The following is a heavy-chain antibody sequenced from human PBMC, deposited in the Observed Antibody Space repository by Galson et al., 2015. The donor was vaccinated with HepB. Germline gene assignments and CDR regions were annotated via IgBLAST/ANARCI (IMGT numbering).Heavy chain of an antibody. CDR1: GGSFSGYY. CDR2: INHSGST. D-gene: IGHD3-3*01. CDR3: AREYYDFWSGFLPVQGYYYYYMDV. Sequence: TLSLTCAVYGGSFSGYYWSWIRQPPGKGLEWIGEINHSGSTNYNPSLKSRVTISVDTSKNQFSLKLSSVTAEDTAVYYCAREYYDFWSGFLPVQGYYYYYMDVWGKGTTVTVSS. J-gene: IGHJ6*03. V-gene: IGHV4-34*01.